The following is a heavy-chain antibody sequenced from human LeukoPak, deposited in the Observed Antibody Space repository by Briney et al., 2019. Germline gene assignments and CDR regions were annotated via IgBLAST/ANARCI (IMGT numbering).Heavy chain of an antibody. CDR3: AKVTTPYYYSALDY. CDR2: ISVSGGTT. D-gene: IGHD3-22*01. J-gene: IGHJ4*02. V-gene: IGHV3-23*01. CDR1: GITLSNYA. Sequence: GGSLRLSCAVSGITLSNYAMTWVRQAPGKGLEWVSAISVSGGTTYYADSVKGRFTISRDNSKNTLYLQMNSLRAEDTAVYFCAKVTTPYYYSALDYWGQGILVTVSS.